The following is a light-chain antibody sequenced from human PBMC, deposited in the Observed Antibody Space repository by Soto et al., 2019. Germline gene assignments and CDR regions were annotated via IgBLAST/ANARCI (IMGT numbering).Light chain of an antibody. J-gene: IGKJ1*01. CDR2: GAS. CDR1: QSVSSN. V-gene: IGKV3-15*01. CDR3: QQYNNWPPDRT. Sequence: VSPGERATLSCRASQSVSSNLAWYQQKPGQAPRLLIYGASTRATGIPARFSGSGSGTEFTLTISSLQSEDFAIYFCQQYNNWPPDRTFGQGTKVEIK.